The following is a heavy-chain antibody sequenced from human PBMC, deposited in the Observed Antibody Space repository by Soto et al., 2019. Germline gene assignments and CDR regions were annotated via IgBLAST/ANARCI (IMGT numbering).Heavy chain of an antibody. CDR3: ARNYCSGGSCSDAFDI. CDR1: GGSISSGGYY. J-gene: IGHJ3*02. CDR2: IYYSGST. V-gene: IGHV4-31*03. Sequence: QVQLQESGPGLVKPSQTLSLTCTVSGGSISSGGYYWSWIRQHPGKGLEWIGYIYYSGSTYYNPSLKSRVTISVDTSKTQFSLKLSSVTAADTAVYYCARNYCSGGSCSDAFDIWGQGTMVTVSS. D-gene: IGHD2-15*01.